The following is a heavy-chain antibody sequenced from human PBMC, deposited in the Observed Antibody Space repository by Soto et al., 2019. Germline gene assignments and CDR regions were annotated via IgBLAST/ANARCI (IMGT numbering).Heavy chain of an antibody. CDR1: GGAISSYY. Sequence: PSETLSLTCTASGGAISSYYWSWIRQPPGKGLEWIGNTHYSGSTNYNPSLKSRVTMSLDTSKNQFSLKLSSVAAADTAVYYCARHATEGTPLVSFDSWGQGALVTVSS. J-gene: IGHJ4*02. CDR2: THYSGST. D-gene: IGHD3-3*02. V-gene: IGHV4-59*08. CDR3: ARHATEGTPLVSFDS.